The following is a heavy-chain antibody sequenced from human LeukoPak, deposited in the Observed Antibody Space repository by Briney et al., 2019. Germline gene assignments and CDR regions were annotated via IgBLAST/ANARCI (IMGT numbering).Heavy chain of an antibody. CDR3: ARGGYSYGHLTYYYYMDV. Sequence: SVKVSCKASGGTFSSYAISWVRQAPGQGLEWMGGIIPIFGTANYAQKFQGRVTITTDEPTSTAYMELSSLRSEDTAVYYCARGGYSYGHLTYYYYMDVWGKGTTVTVSS. D-gene: IGHD5-18*01. J-gene: IGHJ6*03. CDR2: IIPIFGTA. V-gene: IGHV1-69*05. CDR1: GGTFSSYA.